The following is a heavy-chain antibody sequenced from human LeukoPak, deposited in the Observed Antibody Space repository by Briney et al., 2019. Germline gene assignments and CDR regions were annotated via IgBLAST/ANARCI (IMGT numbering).Heavy chain of an antibody. V-gene: IGHV4-34*08. J-gene: IGHJ4*02. CDR1: GFTFIDHY. Sequence: PGGSLRLSCAASGFTFIDHYMDWVRQPPGKGLEWIGEINHSGSTNYNSSLKSRVTISVDTSKNQFSLKLSSVTAAGTAVYYCVFDPTLTGLDYWGQGTMVTVSS. CDR3: VFDPTLTGLDY. D-gene: IGHD3-9*01. CDR2: INHSGST.